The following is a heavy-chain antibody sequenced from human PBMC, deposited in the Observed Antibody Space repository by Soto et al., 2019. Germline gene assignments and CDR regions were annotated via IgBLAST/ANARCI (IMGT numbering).Heavy chain of an antibody. J-gene: IGHJ6*02. CDR2: ISYSGST. CDR1: GAAISSGAYN. V-gene: IGHV4-30-4*01. Sequence: PSVSLLVTCTISGAAISSGAYNRTLIRQPRGEGLEWTGYISYSGSTHYSPSLKSRVSITVDTSKNHFSLNLASVSSEDTAVYYCARTSLTIFGPRNDYYCLGVWGLATTVT. D-gene: IGHD3-3*01. CDR3: ARTSLTIFGPRNDYYCLGV.